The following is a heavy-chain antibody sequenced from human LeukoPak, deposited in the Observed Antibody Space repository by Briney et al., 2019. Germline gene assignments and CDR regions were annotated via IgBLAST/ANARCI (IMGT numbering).Heavy chain of an antibody. V-gene: IGHV3-23*01. CDR1: GFTFSSYA. CDR3: AKEVSILTRRQTIAVAGHPGRWFDP. D-gene: IGHD6-19*01. J-gene: IGHJ5*02. CDR2: ISGSGGST. Sequence: GGSLRLSCAASGFTFSSYAMSWVRQAPGKGLEWVSAISGSGGSTYYADSVKGRFTISRDNSKNTLYLQMNSLRAEDTAVYYCAKEVSILTRRQTIAVAGHPGRWFDPWGQGTLVTVSS.